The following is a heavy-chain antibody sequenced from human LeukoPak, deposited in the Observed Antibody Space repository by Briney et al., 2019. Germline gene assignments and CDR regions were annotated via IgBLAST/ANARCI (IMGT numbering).Heavy chain of an antibody. Sequence: GASLQISCKGSGYGFTTCWIGWVRQMPGKGLEWMGVINPGNSDTRYSPSFQGQVTISADKSITTAYLQWSSLKASDTAMYYCARLRWAAGDGYYFDYWGQGTPVTVSS. D-gene: IGHD6-13*01. CDR2: INPGNSDT. CDR3: ARLRWAAGDGYYFDY. CDR1: GYGFTTCW. V-gene: IGHV5-51*01. J-gene: IGHJ4*02.